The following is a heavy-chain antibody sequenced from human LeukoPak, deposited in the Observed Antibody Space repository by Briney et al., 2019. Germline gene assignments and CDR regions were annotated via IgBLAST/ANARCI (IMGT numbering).Heavy chain of an antibody. D-gene: IGHD5-18*01. Sequence: SETPSLTCTVSGGAISSSSYYWCWIRQPPGKGLEWIGSIYYSGSTYYNPSLKSRVTISVDTSKNQFSLKLSSVTAADTAVYYCARRSVDTAMVWYMDVWGKGTTVTISS. V-gene: IGHV4-39*01. CDR1: GGAISSSSYY. J-gene: IGHJ6*04. CDR3: ARRSVDTAMVWYMDV. CDR2: IYYSGST.